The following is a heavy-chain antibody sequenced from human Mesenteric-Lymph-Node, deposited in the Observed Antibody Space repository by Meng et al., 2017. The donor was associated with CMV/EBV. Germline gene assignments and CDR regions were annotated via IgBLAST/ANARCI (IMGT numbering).Heavy chain of an antibody. CDR1: GFTFSSYE. CDR3: ARDKQQLVYYYYGMDV. V-gene: IGHV3-48*03. CDR2: ISSTGNTI. Sequence: GESLKISCATSGFTFSSYEMNWVRQAPGKGLEWVSYISSTGNTIYYADSVKGRFTISRDNAKNSLYLQMNSLRAEDTAVYYCARDKQQLVYYYYGMDVWGQGTTVTVSS. D-gene: IGHD6-13*01. J-gene: IGHJ6*02.